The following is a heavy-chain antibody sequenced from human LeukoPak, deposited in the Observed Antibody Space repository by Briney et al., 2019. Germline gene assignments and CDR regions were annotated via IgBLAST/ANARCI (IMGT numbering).Heavy chain of an antibody. CDR1: GFTVSSNY. CDR3: AREEVTRNYFDY. V-gene: IGHV3-53*01. CDR2: IYSGRST. J-gene: IGHJ4*02. Sequence: GCSLRLSCPASGFTVSSNYMNWLRQAPGKGLEWVSVIYSGRSTYYADSVKGRFTISRDNSKNTLFLQMNSLRAEDTAAYYCAREEVTRNYFDYWGQGTLVTVSS. D-gene: IGHD4-17*01.